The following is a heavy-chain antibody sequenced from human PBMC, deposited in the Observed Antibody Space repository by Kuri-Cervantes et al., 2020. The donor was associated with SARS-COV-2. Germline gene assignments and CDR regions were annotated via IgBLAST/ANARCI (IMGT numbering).Heavy chain of an antibody. J-gene: IGHJ4*02. D-gene: IGHD6-6*01. Sequence: GESLKISCAASGFTFSSYSMNWVRQAPGKGLEWVSSISSSSSYIYYADSVKGRFTISRDNAKNSLYLQMNSLRAEDTAVYYCARVKTGSSGWYFDYWGQGTLVTVSS. CDR3: ARVKTGSSGWYFDY. CDR2: ISSSSSYI. V-gene: IGHV3-21*01. CDR1: GFTFSSYS.